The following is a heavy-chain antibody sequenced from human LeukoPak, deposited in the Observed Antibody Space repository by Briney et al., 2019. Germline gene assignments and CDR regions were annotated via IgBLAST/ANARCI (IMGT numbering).Heavy chain of an antibody. J-gene: IGHJ4*02. Sequence: GESLKISCKGSGYSFTSYWIGWVRPMPGKGLEWMGIIYPGDSDTRYSPSFQGQVTISADKSISTAYLQWSSLKASDTAMYYCARHDGGYCSGGSCYNFDYWGQGTLVTVSS. CDR1: GYSFTSYW. CDR3: ARHDGGYCSGGSCYNFDY. V-gene: IGHV5-51*01. CDR2: IYPGDSDT. D-gene: IGHD2-15*01.